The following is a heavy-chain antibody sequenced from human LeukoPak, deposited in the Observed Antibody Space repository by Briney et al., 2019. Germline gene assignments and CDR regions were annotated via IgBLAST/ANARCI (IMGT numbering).Heavy chain of an antibody. D-gene: IGHD1-1*01. CDR3: ARDESGVMNDAVRAN. CDR1: GGTFSSYA. J-gene: IGHJ4*02. V-gene: IGHV1-69*05. CDR2: ITPIFGTA. Sequence: ASVKVSCKASGGTFSSYAISWVRQAPGQGLEWMGRITPIFGTANYAQKFQGRVTITTDESTSTADMELSSLRSEDTAVYYCARDESGVMNDAVRANWGQGTLVTVSS.